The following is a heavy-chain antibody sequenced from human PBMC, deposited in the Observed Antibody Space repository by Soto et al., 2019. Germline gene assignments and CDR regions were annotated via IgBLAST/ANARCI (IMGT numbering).Heavy chain of an antibody. Sequence: PSETLSLTCAVYGGSFSGYYWSWIRQPPGKGLEWIGEINHSGSTNYNPSLKSRVTISVDTSKNQFSLKLSSVTAADTAVYYCARGDRYCISTSCCCNWFDPWGQGTLVTVSS. CDR1: GGSFSGYY. J-gene: IGHJ5*02. CDR2: INHSGST. CDR3: ARGDRYCISTSCCCNWFDP. V-gene: IGHV4-34*01. D-gene: IGHD2-2*01.